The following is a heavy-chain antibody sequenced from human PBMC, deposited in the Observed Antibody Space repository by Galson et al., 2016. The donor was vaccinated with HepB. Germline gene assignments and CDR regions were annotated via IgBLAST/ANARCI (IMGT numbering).Heavy chain of an antibody. J-gene: IGHJ5*02. CDR3: ARRKGTGADNWFDP. V-gene: IGHV4-30-2*01. Sequence: TLSLTCSVSGDSVSSGVFSWNWIRQPPGKGLQWMGYIYDNGNTYYNPSLRSRVNIFIDRSRNQFSLTLNSVTAADTAVYYCARRKGTGADNWFDPWGQGTLVTVSS. D-gene: IGHD7-27*01. CDR1: GDSVSSGVFS. CDR2: IYDNGNT.